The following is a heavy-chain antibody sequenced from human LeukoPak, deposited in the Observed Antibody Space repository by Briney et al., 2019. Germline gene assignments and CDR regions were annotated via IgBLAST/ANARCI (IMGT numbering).Heavy chain of an antibody. D-gene: IGHD3-10*01. CDR1: GFTFSSYW. J-gene: IGHJ4*02. V-gene: IGHV3-7*03. CDR2: IKQDGSEK. Sequence: GSLRLSCAASGFTFSSYWMSWVRQAPGKGLEWVANIKQDGSEKYYVDSVKGRFTISRDNSKNTLYLQMHSLRAEDTAVYYCAGRGSGSYFDYWGQGTLVTVSS. CDR3: AGRGSGSYFDY.